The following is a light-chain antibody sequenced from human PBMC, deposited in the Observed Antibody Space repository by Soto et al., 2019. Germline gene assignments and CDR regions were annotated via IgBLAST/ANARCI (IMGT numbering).Light chain of an antibody. CDR2: GAS. J-gene: IGKJ1*01. CDR1: QSVSSN. Sequence: EIVMTQSPATLSVSPGERATLSCRASQSVSSNLAWYQQKPGQAPRLVFYGASTRATGIPARFSGSGSGTEFTLTISSLQSEDFAVYYCQQYNNWPPWTCGQGTKVEIK. CDR3: QQYNNWPPWT. V-gene: IGKV3-15*01.